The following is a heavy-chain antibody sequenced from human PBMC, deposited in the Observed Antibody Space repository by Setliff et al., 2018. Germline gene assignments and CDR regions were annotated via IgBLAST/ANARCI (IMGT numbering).Heavy chain of an antibody. J-gene: IGHJ1*01. CDR1: GFAFGDYY. D-gene: IGHD3-9*01. Sequence: PGGSLRLSCAASGFAFGDYYMSWIREAPGKGLEWISYISSDGITIRYADSVKGRFTVTRDNAKNSLYLQMDSLKVEDTAVYYCGSLTDGQHWGQGALVTVSS. CDR2: ISSDGITI. CDR3: GSLTDGQH. V-gene: IGHV3-11*04.